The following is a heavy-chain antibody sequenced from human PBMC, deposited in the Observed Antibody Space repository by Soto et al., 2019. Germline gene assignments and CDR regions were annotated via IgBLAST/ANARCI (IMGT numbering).Heavy chain of an antibody. CDR3: ARRYGSAIDY. J-gene: IGHJ4*02. CDR2: IYYSRST. CDR1: GGSISSYY. Sequence: SETLSLTCTVSGGSISSYYWSWIRQPPGKGLEWIGYIYYSRSTNYNPSLKSRVTISVDTSKNQFSLKLSSVTAADTAVYYCARRYGSAIDYWGQGTLVTVSS. D-gene: IGHD1-26*01. V-gene: IGHV4-59*08.